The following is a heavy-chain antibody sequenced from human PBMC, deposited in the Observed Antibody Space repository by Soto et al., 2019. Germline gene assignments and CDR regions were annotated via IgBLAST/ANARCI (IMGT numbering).Heavy chain of an antibody. CDR2: INPSGGST. V-gene: IGHV1-46*01. J-gene: IGHJ1*01. CDR1: GYTFTNYH. CDR3: ARPREYDTSGPFQH. D-gene: IGHD3-22*01. Sequence: ASVKVSCKASGYTFTNYHMHWVRQAPGQGFEWMGIINPSGGSTTYAQKFQGRVTMTSDTSTSTVYMELSSLRSDDTAVYYCARPREYDTSGPFQHWGQGTLVTVSS.